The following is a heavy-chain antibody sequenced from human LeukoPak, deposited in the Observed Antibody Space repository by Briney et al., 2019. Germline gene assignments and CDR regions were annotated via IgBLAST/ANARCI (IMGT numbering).Heavy chain of an antibody. J-gene: IGHJ5*02. V-gene: IGHV1-2*02. Sequence: ASVKVSCKASGYTFTGYYMHWVRQAPGQGLEWMGWINPNSGGTNYAQKFQGRVTMTRDTSISTAYMELSRLRSDDTAVYYCARLWFGELFGKRSWFDPWGQGTLVTVSS. CDR1: GYTFTGYY. D-gene: IGHD3-10*01. CDR3: ARLWFGELFGKRSWFDP. CDR2: INPNSGGT.